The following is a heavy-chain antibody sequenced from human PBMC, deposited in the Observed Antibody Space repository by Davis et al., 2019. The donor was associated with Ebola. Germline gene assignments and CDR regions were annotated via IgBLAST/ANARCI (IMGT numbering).Heavy chain of an antibody. CDR1: GYTFTSYY. D-gene: IGHD3-16*01. J-gene: IGHJ6*02. CDR2: ISAYNGNT. CDR3: ARLKLHYGMDV. V-gene: IGHV1-18*04. Sequence: GGSLRLSCAASGYTFTSYYMHWVRQAPGQGLEWMGWISAYNGNTNYAQKLQGRVTMTTDTSTSTAYMELRSLRSDDTAVYYCARLKLHYGMDVWGQGTTVTVSS.